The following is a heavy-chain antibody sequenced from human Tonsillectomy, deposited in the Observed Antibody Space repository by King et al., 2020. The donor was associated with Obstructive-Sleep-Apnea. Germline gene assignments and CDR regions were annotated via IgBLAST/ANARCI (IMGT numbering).Heavy chain of an antibody. CDR3: AKDSMDYDTLAGPVDY. CDR1: GFTFRSYA. J-gene: IGHJ4*02. D-gene: IGHD3-9*01. CDR2: LSGSGGIT. Sequence: VQLVESGGDLVQPGGSLRLSCAASGFTFRSYAMSWVRQAAGEGLEWVSGLSGSGGITDYADSVKGRFTISRDNSKNTVYLQMNSLRAEDTAVYYFAKDSMDYDTLAGPVDYWGQGPLVTVSS. V-gene: IGHV3-23*04.